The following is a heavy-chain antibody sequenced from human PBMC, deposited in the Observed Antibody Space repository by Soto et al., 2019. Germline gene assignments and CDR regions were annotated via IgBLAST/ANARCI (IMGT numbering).Heavy chain of an antibody. Sequence: GGSLRLSCAASGFTLSSYAMSWVRQAPGKGLEWVSAISGSGGSTYYADSVKGRFTISRDNSKNTLYLQMNSLRAEDTAVYYCATSPYSSSWYYFDYWGQGTLVTVSS. CDR2: ISGSGGST. J-gene: IGHJ4*02. V-gene: IGHV3-23*01. CDR3: ATSPYSSSWYYFDY. CDR1: GFTLSSYA. D-gene: IGHD6-13*01.